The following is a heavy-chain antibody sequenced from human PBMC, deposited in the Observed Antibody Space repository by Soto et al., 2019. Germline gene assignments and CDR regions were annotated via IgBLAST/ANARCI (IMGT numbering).Heavy chain of an antibody. D-gene: IGHD5-12*01. Sequence: SETLSLTCAVSGVSISTNNWWSWVRQPPGKGLEWIGAIFHSGSTNFNPSLNSRVTISLDKSKNQFSLTLTSVTAADTAMYYCVRDSGSGYDLTPLVYWGQGTLVTVSS. CDR3: VRDSGSGYDLTPLVY. J-gene: IGHJ4*02. CDR1: GVSISTNNW. CDR2: IFHSGST. V-gene: IGHV4-4*02.